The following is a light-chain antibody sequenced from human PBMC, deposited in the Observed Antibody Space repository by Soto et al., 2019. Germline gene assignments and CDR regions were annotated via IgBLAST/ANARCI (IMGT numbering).Light chain of an antibody. V-gene: IGLV2-11*01. CDR1: SSDVGGYNY. CDR2: DVS. Sequence: QSALTQPRSVSGSPGQSVTISCTGTSSDVGGYNYVSWYQQHPGKAPKLMIYDVSKRPSGVPDRFSGSKSGNTASLTISGLHADDEAHYYCCSYAGSYTLVFGGGTKLTVL. CDR3: CSYAGSYTLV. J-gene: IGLJ3*02.